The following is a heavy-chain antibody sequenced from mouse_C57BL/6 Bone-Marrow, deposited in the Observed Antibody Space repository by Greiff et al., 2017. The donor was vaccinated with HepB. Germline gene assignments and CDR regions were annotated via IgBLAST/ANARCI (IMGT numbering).Heavy chain of an antibody. D-gene: IGHD1-1*01. V-gene: IGHV1-66*01. CDR3: ARHYYGSSYYFDY. Sequence: QVQLQQSGPELVKPGASVKISCKASGYSFTSYYIHWVKQRPGQGLEWIGWIYPGSGNTKYNEKFKGKATLTADTSSSTAYMQLSSLTSEDSAVYYCARHYYGSSYYFDYWGQGTTLTVSS. CDR2: IYPGSGNT. J-gene: IGHJ2*01. CDR1: GYSFTSYY.